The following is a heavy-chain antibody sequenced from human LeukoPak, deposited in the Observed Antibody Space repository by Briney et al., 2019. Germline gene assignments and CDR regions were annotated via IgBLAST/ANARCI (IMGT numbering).Heavy chain of an antibody. J-gene: IGHJ3*02. CDR3: ASQYYDILTHAFGI. V-gene: IGHV4-39*01. CDR1: GGSISSSSYY. CDR2: IYYSGST. Sequence: SETLSLTCTVSGGSISSSSYYWGWIRQPPGKGLEWIGSIYYSGSTYYNPSLKSRVTISVDTSKNQFSLKLSSVTAADTAVYYCASQYYDILTHAFGIWGQGTMVTVSS. D-gene: IGHD3-9*01.